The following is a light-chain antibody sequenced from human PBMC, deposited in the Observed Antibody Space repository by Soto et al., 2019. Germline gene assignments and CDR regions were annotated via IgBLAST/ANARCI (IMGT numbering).Light chain of an antibody. CDR2: EGS. J-gene: IGLJ3*02. Sequence: QSALTQPASVSGSPEQSITISCTGTSSDVGAYNLVSWYQQHPGKAPKLIIYEGSKRHSGISHRFSGSKSDNTASLTISGLRAEDEAHYHCCSYAGSRTFVFGGGTKLTVL. CDR1: SSDVGAYNL. V-gene: IGLV2-23*01. CDR3: CSYAGSRTFV.